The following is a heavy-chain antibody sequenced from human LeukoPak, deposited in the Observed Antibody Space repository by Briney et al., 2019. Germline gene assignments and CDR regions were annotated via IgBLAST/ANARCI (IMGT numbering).Heavy chain of an antibody. CDR1: GYTFSSYY. CDR3: ASRQWGYYDSRDNDY. J-gene: IGHJ4*02. D-gene: IGHD3-22*01. Sequence: GASVKVSRKASGYTFSSYYMHWVRQAPGQGLEWMGRINPKSGGTNYAQKFQGRVTMTRDTSISTAYMELSRLRSDDTAVYYCASRQWGYYDSRDNDYWGQGTLVTVSS. V-gene: IGHV1-2*06. CDR2: INPKSGGT.